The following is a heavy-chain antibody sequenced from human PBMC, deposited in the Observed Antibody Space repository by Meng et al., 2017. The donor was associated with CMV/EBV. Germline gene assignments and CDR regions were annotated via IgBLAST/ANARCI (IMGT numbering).Heavy chain of an antibody. D-gene: IGHD6-6*01. CDR3: ARGNSSYRRSIYYGMDV. Sequence: SVKVSCKASGGTFSSYAISWVRQAPGQGLEWMGGIIPIFGTANYAQKFQGRVTITTDESTSTAYMELSSLRSEDTAVYYCARGNSSYRRSIYYGMDVWGQGTTVTVSS. CDR1: GGTFSSYA. CDR2: IIPIFGTA. J-gene: IGHJ6*02. V-gene: IGHV1-69*05.